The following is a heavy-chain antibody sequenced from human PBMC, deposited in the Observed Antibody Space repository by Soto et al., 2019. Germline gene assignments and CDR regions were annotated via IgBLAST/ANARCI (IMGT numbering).Heavy chain of an antibody. J-gene: IGHJ6*02. V-gene: IGHV1-69*06. CDR1: GGTFSSYA. Sequence: QVQLVQSGAEVQKPGSSVKVSCKASGGTFSSYAISWVRQAPGQGLEWMGGIIPIFGTANYAQKFQGRVTITADKSTSTAYMELSSLRSEDTAVYYCARDRPYCSSTSCYVVAYYYYGMDVWGQGTTVTVSS. CDR2: IIPIFGTA. D-gene: IGHD2-2*01. CDR3: ARDRPYCSSTSCYVVAYYYYGMDV.